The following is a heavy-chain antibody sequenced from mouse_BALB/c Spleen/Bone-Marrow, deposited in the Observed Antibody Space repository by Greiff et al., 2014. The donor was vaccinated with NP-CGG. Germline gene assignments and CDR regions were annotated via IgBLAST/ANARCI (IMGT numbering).Heavy chain of an antibody. CDR2: IYPGDGGT. CDR3: ARQGGPYYFDY. V-gene: IGHV1S56*01. J-gene: IGHJ2*01. CDR1: GYTFTSYY. Sequence: QVQLQQSGPELVKPGASVKMSCKASGYTFTSYYIHWVKQRPGQGLEWIGWIYPGDGGTKYNEKFKGKTTLTADKSSSTAYMLLSSLTSEDSAIYFWARQGGPYYFDYRGQGATLTVSS. D-gene: IGHD3-3*01.